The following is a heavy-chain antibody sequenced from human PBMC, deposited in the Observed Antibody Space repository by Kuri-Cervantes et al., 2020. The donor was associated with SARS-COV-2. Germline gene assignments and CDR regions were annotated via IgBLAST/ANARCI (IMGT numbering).Heavy chain of an antibody. Sequence: ETLSLTCAASGFTFSSYAMRWVRQAPGKGPECVSTISNSGGSTYYADSVKGRFTISRDNSKNTLYLQMNSLRADDTAVYYCAKSMSIAAPASDYWGQGTLVTVSS. CDR1: GFTFSSYA. CDR3: AKSMSIAAPASDY. D-gene: IGHD6-13*01. V-gene: IGHV3-23*01. CDR2: ISNSGGST. J-gene: IGHJ4*02.